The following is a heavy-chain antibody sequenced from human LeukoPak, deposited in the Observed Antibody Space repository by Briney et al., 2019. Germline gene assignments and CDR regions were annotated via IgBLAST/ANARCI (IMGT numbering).Heavy chain of an antibody. CDR2: ISSSGSTI. D-gene: IGHD5-18*01. Sequence: PGGSLRLSCAASGFPFSTYAMSWVRQAPGKGLEWVSYISSSGSTIYYADSVKGRFTISRDNAKNSLYLQMNSLRAEDTAVYYCARIRRGKDTAFDYWGQGTLVTVSS. J-gene: IGHJ4*02. CDR3: ARIRRGKDTAFDY. CDR1: GFPFSTYA. V-gene: IGHV3-11*04.